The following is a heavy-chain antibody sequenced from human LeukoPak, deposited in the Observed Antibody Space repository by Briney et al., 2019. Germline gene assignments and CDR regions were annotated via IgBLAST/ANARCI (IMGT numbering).Heavy chain of an antibody. V-gene: IGHV1-46*01. Sequence: WASVTVSCTASGYTFTSYYMHWVRQAPGQGLEWMGIINPSGGSTSYAQKFQGRVTMTRDASASTVYMELSSLRSEDTAVYYCARDPMTTAPYGMDVWGQGTTVTVSS. CDR2: INPSGGST. J-gene: IGHJ6*02. CDR3: ARDPMTTAPYGMDV. D-gene: IGHD4-17*01. CDR1: GYTFTSYY.